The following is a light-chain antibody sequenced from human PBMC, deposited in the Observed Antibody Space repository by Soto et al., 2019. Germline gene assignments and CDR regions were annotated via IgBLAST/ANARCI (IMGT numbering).Light chain of an antibody. CDR1: QSVSNTF. V-gene: IGKV3-20*01. CDR3: QQSYSTLSIT. CDR2: GAS. Sequence: EIVLTQSPGTLSLSPGERATLSCRASQSVSNTFLAWYQQKRGQAPRLVIYGASSRATGIPDRFRGRGSGTDFTLTISRLEPEDFATYYCQQSYSTLSITFGQGTRLEIK. J-gene: IGKJ5*01.